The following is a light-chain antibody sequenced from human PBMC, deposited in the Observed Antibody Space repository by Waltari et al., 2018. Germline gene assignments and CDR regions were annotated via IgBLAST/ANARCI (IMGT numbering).Light chain of an antibody. V-gene: IGKV3-15*01. CDR1: ESVSSN. CDR2: DVS. J-gene: IGKJ5*01. CDR3: QQYNKWPPIT. Sequence: EIVMTQSPATLSVSLGERVTLSCRASESVSSNLAWYQQKPGQVPRLVMYDVSTRATGIPARFRGSGSGTGFTLTISSLQSEDFAVYYCQQYNKWPPITFGQGTRLEIK.